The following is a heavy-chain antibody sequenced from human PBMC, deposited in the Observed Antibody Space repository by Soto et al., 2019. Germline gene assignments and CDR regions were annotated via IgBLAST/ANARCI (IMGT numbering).Heavy chain of an antibody. V-gene: IGHV4-39*01. CDR2: IYYSGST. Sequence: SETLSLTCTVSGGSISSSSYYWGWIRQPPGKGLEWIGSIYYSGSTYYNPSLKSRVTISVDTSKNQFSLKLSSVTAADTAVYYCARHQAPGGFGELFYHYYYYGMDVWGQGTTVTVSS. J-gene: IGHJ6*02. CDR1: GGSISSSSYY. CDR3: ARHQAPGGFGELFYHYYYYGMDV. D-gene: IGHD3-10*01.